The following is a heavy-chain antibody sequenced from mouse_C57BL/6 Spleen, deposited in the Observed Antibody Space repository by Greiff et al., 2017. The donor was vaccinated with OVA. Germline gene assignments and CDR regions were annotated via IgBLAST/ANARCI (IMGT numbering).Heavy chain of an antibody. CDR3: ARNGDD. J-gene: IGHJ2*01. CDR1: GYTFTGYW. D-gene: IGHD1-2*01. Sequence: VQLQQSGAELMKPGASVKLSCKATGYTFTGYWIEWVKQRPGHGLEWIGEILPGSGSTNYNDKFKGKATFTADTSSNTAYMQLSSLTTEDSAIYYCARNGDDWGKGTTLTVSS. V-gene: IGHV1-9*01. CDR2: ILPGSGST.